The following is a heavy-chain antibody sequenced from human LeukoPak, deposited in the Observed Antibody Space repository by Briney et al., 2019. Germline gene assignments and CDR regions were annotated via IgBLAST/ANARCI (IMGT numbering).Heavy chain of an antibody. J-gene: IGHJ3*02. CDR1: GYIRSDYY. CDR3: AREPDSGSSRFDI. D-gene: IGHD1-26*01. Sequence: ASVKVCGKAAGYIRSDYYIHRVLQAPAEGLERMGWINPNSGGTNSAQRFQGRVTMSRDTSISTDYMELSRLRSDDTAVYYCAREPDSGSSRFDIWGQGTIVTVSS. V-gene: IGHV1-2*02. CDR2: INPNSGGT.